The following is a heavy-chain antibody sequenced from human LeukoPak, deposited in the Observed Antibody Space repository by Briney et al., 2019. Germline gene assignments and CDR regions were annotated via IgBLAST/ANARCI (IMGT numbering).Heavy chain of an antibody. J-gene: IGHJ4*02. CDR2: ISSNGGST. V-gene: IGHV3-64D*06. Sequence: GGSLRLSCSASGFTFSSYAMHWVRQAPGKGLEYVSAISSNGGSTYYADSVKGRFTISRDNSKNTLYLRMSSLRAEDTAVYYCVKHYDILTGLGYYFDYWGQGNLVTVSS. D-gene: IGHD3-9*01. CDR3: VKHYDILTGLGYYFDY. CDR1: GFTFSSYA.